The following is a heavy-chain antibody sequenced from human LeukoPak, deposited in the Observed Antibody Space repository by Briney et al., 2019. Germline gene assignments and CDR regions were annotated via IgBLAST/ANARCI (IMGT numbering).Heavy chain of an antibody. CDR3: ARKDYGLNPFDL. V-gene: IGHV3-23*01. CDR1: GFSLSNSP. J-gene: IGHJ4*02. CDR2: INSNSGDT. Sequence: GGSLRLSCAASGFSLSNSPMSWVRQAPGKGLEWVSGINSNSGDTPYGDFAKGRFTISRDNSKNTLYLQMNSLRVEDTAVYYCARKDYGLNPFDLWGQGTLVTVSS. D-gene: IGHD4/OR15-4a*01.